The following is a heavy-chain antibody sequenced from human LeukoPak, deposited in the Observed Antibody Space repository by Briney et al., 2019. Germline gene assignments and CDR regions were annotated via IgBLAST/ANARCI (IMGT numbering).Heavy chain of an antibody. J-gene: IGHJ3*02. CDR3: AKGRRYCSSTSCRTGAFDI. Sequence: QPGGSLRLSCAASGFTFSSYEMNWVRQAPGKGLEWVSYISSSASMLYYADSVKGRFTISRDNAKNSLYLQMNSLRAEDTAVYYCAKGRRYCSSTSCRTGAFDIWGQGTMVTVSS. D-gene: IGHD2-2*01. V-gene: IGHV3-48*03. CDR2: ISSSASML. CDR1: GFTFSSYE.